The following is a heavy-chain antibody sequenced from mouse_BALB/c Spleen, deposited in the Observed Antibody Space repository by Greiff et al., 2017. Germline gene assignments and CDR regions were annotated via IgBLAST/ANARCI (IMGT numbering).Heavy chain of an antibody. CDR2: IYPGDGDT. CDR1: GYTFTSYW. V-gene: IGHV1-87*01. Sequence: VQLQQSGAELARPGASVKLSCKASGYTFTSYWMQWVKQRPGQGLEWIGAIYPGDGDTRYTQKFKGKATLTADKSSSTAYMQLSSLASEDSAVYYCARGGYYSHGYYAMDYWGQGTSVTVSS. D-gene: IGHD2-12*01. CDR3: ARGGYYSHGYYAMDY. J-gene: IGHJ4*01.